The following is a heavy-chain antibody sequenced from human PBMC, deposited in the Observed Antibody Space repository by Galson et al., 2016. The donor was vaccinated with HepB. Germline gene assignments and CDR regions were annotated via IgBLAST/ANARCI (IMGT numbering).Heavy chain of an antibody. D-gene: IGHD3-10*01. CDR3: VKDPKGEGGC. CDR1: GFTFSNHD. Sequence: SLRLSCAASGFTFSNHDMNWVRQAPGKGLEYISNIDYSGESTSYVDSVKGRFTISRENSRNTLYLQMDNLSAENTAIYACVKDPKGEGGCWGRGTPVTVSS. CDR2: IDYSGEST. V-gene: IGHV3-23*01. J-gene: IGHJ4*02.